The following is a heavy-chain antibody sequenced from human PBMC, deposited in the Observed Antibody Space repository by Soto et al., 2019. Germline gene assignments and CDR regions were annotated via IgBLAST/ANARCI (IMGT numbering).Heavy chain of an antibody. D-gene: IGHD1-26*01. CDR2: MHAKTGRT. Sequence: ASVKVSCKASGYTFTSYGISWVRQAAGQGLEWMGWMHAKTGRTSYAQKFQGRVTMTRDTSINTAYMKLTTLTSDDTAFYYCARGVSAGVDYWGQGTLVTVSS. V-gene: IGHV1-8*02. CDR3: ARGVSAGVDY. J-gene: IGHJ4*02. CDR1: GYTFTSYG.